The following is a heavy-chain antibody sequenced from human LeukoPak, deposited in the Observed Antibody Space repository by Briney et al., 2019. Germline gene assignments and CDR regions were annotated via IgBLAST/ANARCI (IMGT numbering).Heavy chain of an antibody. J-gene: IGHJ5*02. CDR3: ARGNRGYSYGSDWFDP. CDR1: GYTFTSYY. CDR2: INPSGGST. Sequence: ASVNVSCKASGYTFTSYYMHWVRQAPGQGLEWMGIINPSGGSTSYAQKFQGRVTMTRDTSTSTVYMELSSLRSEDTAVYYCARGNRGYSYGSDWFDPWGQGTLVTVSS. D-gene: IGHD5-18*01. V-gene: IGHV1-46*01.